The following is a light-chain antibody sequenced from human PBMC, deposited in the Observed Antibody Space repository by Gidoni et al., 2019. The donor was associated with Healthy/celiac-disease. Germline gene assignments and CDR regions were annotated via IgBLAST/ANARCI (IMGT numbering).Light chain of an antibody. CDR1: QRVSSSY. J-gene: IGKJ2*01. CDR3: QQYGSSPPT. V-gene: IGKV3-20*01. CDR2: GAS. Sequence: ELVLTQSPVTLSLSPGEIATLSCRASQRVSSSYLAWYQQRPGQPPRLLIYGASSRSTGIPDRFSGSGAGTDFTLTISRLEPEDFAVDYCQQYGSSPPTFXXXTKLEIK.